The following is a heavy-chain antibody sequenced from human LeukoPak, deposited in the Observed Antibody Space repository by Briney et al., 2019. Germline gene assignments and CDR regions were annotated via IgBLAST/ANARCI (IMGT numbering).Heavy chain of an antibody. V-gene: IGHV4-59*01. J-gene: IGHJ4*02. CDR2: IYYSGST. CDR3: ARERAESSGYDFDY. D-gene: IGHD5-12*01. CDR1: GGSISSYY. Sequence: SETLSLTCTVSGGSISSYYWSWIRQPPGEGLEWIGYIYYSGSTNYNPSLKSRVTISVDTSKNQFSLKLSSVTAADTAVYFCARERAESSGYDFDYWGQGTLVTVSS.